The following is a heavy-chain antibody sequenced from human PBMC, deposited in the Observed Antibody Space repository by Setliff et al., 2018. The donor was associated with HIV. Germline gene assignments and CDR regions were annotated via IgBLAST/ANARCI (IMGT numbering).Heavy chain of an antibody. Sequence: TLSLTCAVYGGSFSGYYWSWIRQPPGKGLEWIGEINHSGSTNYNPSLKSRVTISVDTSKNQFSLKLSSVTAADTAVFYCARLTTTYYYDSSAYYLPVWGQGTLVTVSS. CDR2: INHSGST. D-gene: IGHD3-22*01. CDR1: GGSFSGYY. CDR3: ARLTTTYYYDSSAYYLPV. V-gene: IGHV4-34*01. J-gene: IGHJ4*02.